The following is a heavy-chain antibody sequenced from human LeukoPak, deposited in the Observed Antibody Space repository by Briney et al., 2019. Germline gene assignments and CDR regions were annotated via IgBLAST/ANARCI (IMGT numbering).Heavy chain of an antibody. J-gene: IGHJ3*02. CDR2: INWNGGST. Sequence: GGSLRLSCAAPGFTFDDYGMNWVRQAPGKGLEWVSGINWNGGSTGYADSVKGRFTISRDNAKNSLYLQMNSLRAEDTAFYYCATSSSWANDAFDIWGQGTMVTVSS. CDR1: GFTFDDYG. D-gene: IGHD6-13*01. CDR3: ATSSSWANDAFDI. V-gene: IGHV3-20*04.